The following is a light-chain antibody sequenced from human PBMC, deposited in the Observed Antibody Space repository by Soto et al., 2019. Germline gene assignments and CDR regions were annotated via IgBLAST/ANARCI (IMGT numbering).Light chain of an antibody. V-gene: IGKV3-20*01. Sequence: FVLTQFPDTLSLSPGERATLSCRASQTVHSSYIAWYRQKAGQPPRLLVYGASRRASDIPDRFSGSGSGTDFTLTINSLDPDDFGVYYCHHYGGTPQTFGQGTKVDI. CDR3: HHYGGTPQT. CDR2: GAS. CDR1: QTVHSSY. J-gene: IGKJ1*01.